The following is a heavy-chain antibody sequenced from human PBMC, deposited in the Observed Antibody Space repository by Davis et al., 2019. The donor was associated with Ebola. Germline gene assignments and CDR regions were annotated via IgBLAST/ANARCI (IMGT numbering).Heavy chain of an antibody. CDR2: ISSSSSYI. V-gene: IGHV3-21*01. CDR1: GFTFSSYS. J-gene: IGHJ4*02. CDR3: ARDSYDFWSGYYHYYFDY. D-gene: IGHD3-3*01. Sequence: PGGSLRLSCAASGFTFSSYSMNWVRQAPGKGLEWVSSISSSSSYIYYADSVKGRFTISRDNAKNSLYLQMNSLRAEDTAVYYCARDSYDFWSGYYHYYFDYWGQGTLVTVSS.